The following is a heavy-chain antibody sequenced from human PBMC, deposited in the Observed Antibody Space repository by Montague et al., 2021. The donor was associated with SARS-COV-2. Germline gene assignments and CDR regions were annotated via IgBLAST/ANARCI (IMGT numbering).Heavy chain of an antibody. Sequence: SLRLSCAASGFTFSDYAMNWVRQAPGKGLEWVSSINYRGTYYADSVRGRFTISRDNSKNTLYLQMHSLRAEDTAVYYCTRGLYAAYHWGQGTLATVSS. J-gene: IGHJ4*02. CDR1: GFTFSDYA. D-gene: IGHD2/OR15-2a*01. CDR2: INYRGT. V-gene: IGHV3-23*01. CDR3: TRGLYAAYH.